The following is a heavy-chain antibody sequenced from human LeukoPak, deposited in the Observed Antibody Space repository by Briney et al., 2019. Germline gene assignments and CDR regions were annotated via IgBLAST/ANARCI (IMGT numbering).Heavy chain of an antibody. J-gene: IGHJ3*02. CDR3: ARNQAVAANRGAFDI. CDR2: IYYSGNT. V-gene: IGHV4-28*01. D-gene: IGHD6-19*01. CDR1: GYSISSNNW. Sequence: SVTLSLTCVVSGYSISSNNWWAWIRQPPGKGLEWIGYIYYSGNTYYNPYNPSLTSRVTMSVDTSKNQFSLKLDSVTEIDTAMYYCARNQAVAANRGAFDIWGQGTMVTVSS.